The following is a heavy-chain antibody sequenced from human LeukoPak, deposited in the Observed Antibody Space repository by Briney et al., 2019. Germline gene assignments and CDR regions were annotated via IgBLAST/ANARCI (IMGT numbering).Heavy chain of an antibody. D-gene: IGHD3-3*01. Sequence: GESLKISCKASGYSFSEYRIAWVRQMPGKGLEWMGIAYPGDSDTRYSPSFQGQVTISADQSTSTASLQWSSLKASDTAMYYCARRAVSRVESTVDAFDYWAQGTLVTVSS. CDR2: AYPGDSDT. CDR1: GYSFSEYR. J-gene: IGHJ4*02. V-gene: IGHV5-51*01. CDR3: ARRAVSRVESTVDAFDY.